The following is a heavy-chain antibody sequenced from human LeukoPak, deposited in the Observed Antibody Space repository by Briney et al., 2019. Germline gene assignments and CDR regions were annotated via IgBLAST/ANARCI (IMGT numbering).Heavy chain of an antibody. J-gene: IGHJ4*02. CDR3: ARSCGGDCPFDY. V-gene: IGHV4-59*01. Sequence: PSETLSLTCTVSRGSISSYYWSWLRQPPGKGLEWIGYIYYSGSTNYNPSLKSRVTISVDTSKNQFSLTLSSVTAADTAVYYCARSCGGDCPFDYWGQGTLVTVSS. D-gene: IGHD2-21*01. CDR1: RGSISSYY. CDR2: IYYSGST.